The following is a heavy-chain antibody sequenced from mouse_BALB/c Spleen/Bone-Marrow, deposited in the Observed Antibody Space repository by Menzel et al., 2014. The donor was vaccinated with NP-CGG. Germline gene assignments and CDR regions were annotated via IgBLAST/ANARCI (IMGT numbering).Heavy chain of an antibody. Sequence: EAQLVESGGGLVQPGGSRKLSCAASGFTFSSFGMHWVRQAPEKGLEWVAYISSGSSTIFYADTVKGRFTVSRDNPKNTLFLQMTSLRSEDTAMYFCTRGGNWDDFDSWGQGTTLTVSS. CDR3: TRGGNWDDFDS. V-gene: IGHV5-17*02. J-gene: IGHJ2*01. CDR1: GFTFSSFG. CDR2: ISSGSSTI. D-gene: IGHD4-1*01.